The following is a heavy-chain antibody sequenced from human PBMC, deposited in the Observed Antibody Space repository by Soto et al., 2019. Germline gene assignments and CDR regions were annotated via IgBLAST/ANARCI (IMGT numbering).Heavy chain of an antibody. CDR1: GYTFTGYY. Sequence: QVQLVQSGAEVKKPGASVKVSCKASGYTFTGYYMHWVRQAPGQGLEWMGWINPNSGGTNYAQKVQGWVTMTRDTSISTAYMELSRLRSDDTAVYYWARRSGPLYYYGMDVWGQGTTVTVSS. J-gene: IGHJ6*02. V-gene: IGHV1-2*04. CDR3: ARRSGPLYYYGMDV. D-gene: IGHD5-12*01. CDR2: INPNSGGT.